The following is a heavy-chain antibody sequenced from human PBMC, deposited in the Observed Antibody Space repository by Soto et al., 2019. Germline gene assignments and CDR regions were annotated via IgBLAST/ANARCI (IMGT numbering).Heavy chain of an antibody. CDR3: AGYCSSTSCYYDLGMDV. Sequence: SETLSLTCTVSGGSISSYYWSWIRQPPGKGLEWIGYIYYSGSTNYNPSLKSRVTISVDTSKNQFSLKLSSVTAADTAVYYCAGYCSSTSCYYDLGMDVWGQGTTVTVSS. J-gene: IGHJ6*02. CDR2: IYYSGST. V-gene: IGHV4-59*01. D-gene: IGHD2-2*01. CDR1: GGSISSYY.